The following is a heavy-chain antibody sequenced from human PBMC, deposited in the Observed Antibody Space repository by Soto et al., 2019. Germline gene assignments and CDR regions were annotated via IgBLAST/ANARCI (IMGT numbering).Heavy chain of an antibody. J-gene: IGHJ6*03. D-gene: IGHD5-18*01. CDR3: ARGGVQLWSTTYYYYYYMDV. Sequence: GGSLRLSCAASGFTFSSYWMHWVRQAPGKGLVWVSRINSDGSSTSYADSVKGRFTISRDNAKNTLYLQMNSLRAEDTAVYYCARGGVQLWSTTYYYYYYMDVWGKGTTVTVSS. CDR2: INSDGSST. V-gene: IGHV3-74*01. CDR1: GFTFSSYW.